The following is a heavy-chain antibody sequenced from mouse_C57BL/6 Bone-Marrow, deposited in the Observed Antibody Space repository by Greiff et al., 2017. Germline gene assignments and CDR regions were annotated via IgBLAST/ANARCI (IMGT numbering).Heavy chain of an antibody. Sequence: VQLQQSGAELMKPGASVKLSCKATGYTFTGYWIEWVKQRPGHGLEWIGEILPGSGSTNYNEKFKGKATFTADTSSNTAYMQLSSLTTDDSAIYYCARSGATVVADPYFDYWGQGTTLTVSS. J-gene: IGHJ2*01. D-gene: IGHD1-1*01. CDR1: GYTFTGYW. CDR2: ILPGSGST. CDR3: ARSGATVVADPYFDY. V-gene: IGHV1-9*01.